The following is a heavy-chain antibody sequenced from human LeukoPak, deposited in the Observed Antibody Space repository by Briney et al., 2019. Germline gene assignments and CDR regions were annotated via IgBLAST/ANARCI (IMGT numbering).Heavy chain of an antibody. Sequence: GRSLRLPCAASGFTFSSYGMHWVRQVPGKGLEWVAVISYDGSNKYYADSVKGRFTISRDNSKNTLYLQMNSLRAEDTAVYYCAKGIVGATKGVDYYYGMDVWGQGTTVTVSS. CDR1: GFTFSSYG. V-gene: IGHV3-30*18. J-gene: IGHJ6*02. D-gene: IGHD1-26*01. CDR2: ISYDGSNK. CDR3: AKGIVGATKGVDYYYGMDV.